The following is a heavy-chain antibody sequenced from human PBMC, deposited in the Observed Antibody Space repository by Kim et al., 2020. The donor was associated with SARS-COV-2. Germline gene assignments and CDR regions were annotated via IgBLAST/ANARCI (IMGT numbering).Heavy chain of an antibody. CDR3: ARIWESGIAARPGYYYYGMDV. V-gene: IGHV1-2*06. CDR1: GYTFTGYY. CDR2: INPNSGGT. J-gene: IGHJ6*02. D-gene: IGHD6-6*01. Sequence: ASVKVSCKASGYTFTGYYMHWVRQAPGQGLEWMGRINPNSGGTNYAQKFQGRVTMTRDTSISTAYMELSRLRSDDTAVYYCARIWESGIAARPGYYYYGMDVWGQGTTVTVSS.